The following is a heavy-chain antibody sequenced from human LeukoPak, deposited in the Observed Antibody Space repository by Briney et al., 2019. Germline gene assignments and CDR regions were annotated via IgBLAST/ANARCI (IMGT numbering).Heavy chain of an antibody. D-gene: IGHD3-10*01. CDR1: GGSISSYY. CDR2: IYYSGST. CDR3: ARHTMVRGVIDY. V-gene: IGHV4-59*08. J-gene: IGHJ4*02. Sequence: SETLSLTCTVSGGSISSYYCSWIRQPPGKGLEWIGYIYYSGSTNYNPSLKSRVTISVDTSKNQFSLKLSSVTAADTAVYYCARHTMVRGVIDYWGQGTLVTVSS.